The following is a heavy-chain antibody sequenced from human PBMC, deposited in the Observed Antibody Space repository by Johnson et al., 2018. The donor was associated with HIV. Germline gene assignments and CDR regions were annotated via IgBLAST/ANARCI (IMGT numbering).Heavy chain of an antibody. Sequence: QVQLVESGGGVVQPGRSLRLSCAASGFPISRFAVHWIRQAPGKGLEWVGVTSYDGRKTHYADSVKGRFTISRDNAKNSLYLQMNSLRAEDTAVYYCAREGIGGGAFDIWGQGTMVTVSS. CDR2: TSYDGRKT. CDR3: AREGIGGGAFDI. J-gene: IGHJ3*02. V-gene: IGHV3-30*04. CDR1: GFPISRFA.